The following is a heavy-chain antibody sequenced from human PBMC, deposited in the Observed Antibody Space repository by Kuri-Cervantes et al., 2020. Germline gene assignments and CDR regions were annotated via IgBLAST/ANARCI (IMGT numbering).Heavy chain of an antibody. Sequence: ASVKVSCKPSGYTFTSYGISWVRQAPGQGLEWMGRISAYNGNTNYAQKLQGRVTMTTDASTSTAYMELRSLRSDDTAVYYCARGSFGYSYGYRYFDYWGQGTLVTVSS. CDR1: GYTFTSYG. CDR3: ARGSFGYSYGYRYFDY. V-gene: IGHV1-18*01. CDR2: ISAYNGNT. J-gene: IGHJ4*02. D-gene: IGHD5-18*01.